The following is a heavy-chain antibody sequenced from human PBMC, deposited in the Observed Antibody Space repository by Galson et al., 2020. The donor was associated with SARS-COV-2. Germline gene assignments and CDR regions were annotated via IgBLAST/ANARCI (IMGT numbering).Heavy chain of an antibody. V-gene: IGHV4-34*01. Sequence: SQASETLSLTCGVFGESFSGHFWTWIRQTPGKGLEWIGEINHSGITNYNPSLKSRVTISVDTSKKQFSLNLTSVTAADTAVYYCARGLWLVAPTHVYRNYYYYHGLDVWGQGTTVTVS. CDR2: INHSGIT. J-gene: IGHJ6*02. D-gene: IGHD6-19*01. CDR3: ARGLWLVAPTHVYRNYYYYHGLDV. CDR1: GESFSGHF.